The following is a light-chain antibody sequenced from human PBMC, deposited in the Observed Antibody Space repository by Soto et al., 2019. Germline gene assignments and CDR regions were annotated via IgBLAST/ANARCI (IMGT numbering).Light chain of an antibody. CDR3: SSYGSSSTRYV. J-gene: IGLJ1*01. Sequence: QSALTQPASVSGSPGQSITISCTGTSSDVGGYNYVSWYQQHPGKAPKLMIYEVSNRPSGVSNRFSGSKSGNTASLTISGLQDEHEGDYFCSSYGSSSTRYVFGTGTKLTVL. CDR2: EVS. CDR1: SSDVGGYNY. V-gene: IGLV2-14*01.